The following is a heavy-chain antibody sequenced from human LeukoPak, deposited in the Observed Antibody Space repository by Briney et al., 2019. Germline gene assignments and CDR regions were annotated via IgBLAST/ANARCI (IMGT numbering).Heavy chain of an antibody. J-gene: IGHJ4*02. Sequence: PGGSLRLSCVASGFTFRGHWMNWVRQAPGQGMEWVANINSDGSGKYHVDSVQGRFTISRDNAKSSLYLQMNSLRAEDTAVYYCVRDATGLTNWGQGTLVTVSS. CDR2: INSDGSGK. CDR1: GFTFRGHW. V-gene: IGHV3-7*01. D-gene: IGHD4-11*01. CDR3: VRDATGLTN.